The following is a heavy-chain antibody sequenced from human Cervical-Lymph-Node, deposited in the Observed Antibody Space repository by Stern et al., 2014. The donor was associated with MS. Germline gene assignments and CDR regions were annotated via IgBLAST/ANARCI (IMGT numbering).Heavy chain of an antibody. CDR1: GYGFSDYW. V-gene: IGHV5-51*01. J-gene: IGHJ4*02. D-gene: IGHD6-13*01. CDR2: IYPGDSDT. CDR3: ARQIEGIPGL. Sequence: EVQLVQSGAVVRKPGDSLRISCTGSGYGFSDYWIGWVRQMPGKGLEWIGVIYPGDSDTTYSPSFEGQVTMSADKSVAPAYLKWSSLKASDTAIYFCARQIEGIPGLWGQGTLVTVSS.